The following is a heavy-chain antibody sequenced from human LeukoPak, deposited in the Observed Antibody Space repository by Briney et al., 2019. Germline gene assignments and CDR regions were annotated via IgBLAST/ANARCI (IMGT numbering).Heavy chain of an antibody. Sequence: TSETLSLTCTVSGGSISSYYWSWIRQPPGKGLEWIGDIYYSGSTNYNPSLKSRVTISVDTSKNQFSLKLSSVTAADTAVYYCARRRWAFYDRLAGAFDIWGQGTMVTVSS. CDR3: ARRRWAFYDRLAGAFDI. CDR1: GGSISSYY. J-gene: IGHJ3*02. D-gene: IGHD3-22*01. CDR2: IYYSGST. V-gene: IGHV4-59*08.